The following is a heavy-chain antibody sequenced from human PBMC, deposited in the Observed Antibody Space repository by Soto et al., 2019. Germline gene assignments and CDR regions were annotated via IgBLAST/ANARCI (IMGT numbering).Heavy chain of an antibody. J-gene: IGHJ4*02. CDR2: MYYSGGS. CDR1: GVSINSDGYY. Sequence: SETLSLTCTVSGVSINSDGYYWSWIRQHPGKGLEWIGYMYYSGGSYYNPSLKSRVTISVDTSKNQFSLKLSSVTAADSAVYYCARAEYGDPSNSFDYWGQGTLVTVSS. CDR3: ARAEYGDPSNSFDY. V-gene: IGHV4-31*03. D-gene: IGHD4-17*01.